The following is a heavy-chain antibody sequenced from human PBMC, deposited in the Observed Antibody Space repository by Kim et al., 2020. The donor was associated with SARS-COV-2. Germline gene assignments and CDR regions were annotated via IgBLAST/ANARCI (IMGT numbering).Heavy chain of an antibody. Sequence: SETLSLTCAVYGGSFSGYYWSWIRQPPGKGLEWIGEINHSGSTNYNPSLKSRVTISVDTSKNQFSLKLSSVTAADTAVYYCARELREYYYGSGSYLTDYWGQGTLVTVSS. V-gene: IGHV4-34*01. D-gene: IGHD3-10*01. CDR1: GGSFSGYY. CDR3: ARELREYYYGSGSYLTDY. CDR2: INHSGST. J-gene: IGHJ4*02.